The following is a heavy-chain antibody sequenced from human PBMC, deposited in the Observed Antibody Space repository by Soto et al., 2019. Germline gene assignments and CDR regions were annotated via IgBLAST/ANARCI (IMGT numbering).Heavy chain of an antibody. V-gene: IGHV1-2*02. CDR2: INPNSGGT. Sequence: WASVKVSCKASGYTFTGYYMHWVRQAPGQGLEWMGWINPNSGGTNYAQKFQGRVTMTRDTSISTAYMELSRLRSDDTAVYYCASETEQLAQYYYYSMDVWGQGTTVTVSS. D-gene: IGHD6-6*01. J-gene: IGHJ6*02. CDR3: ASETEQLAQYYYYSMDV. CDR1: GYTFTGYY.